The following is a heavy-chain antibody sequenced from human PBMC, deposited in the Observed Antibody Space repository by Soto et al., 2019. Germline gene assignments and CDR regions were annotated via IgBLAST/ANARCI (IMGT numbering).Heavy chain of an antibody. Sequence: EVQLVESGGDLVQPGGSLRLSCAASGFTFNTYWMHWVRQAPGKGLVWVSRINSDGSRTNYADSVKGRFTISRDNAKNTLYLQMNSLRAEDTAVYYCASTVQGVNYYYMDVWGKGTTVSVSS. V-gene: IGHV3-74*01. CDR3: ASTVQGVNYYYMDV. CDR2: INSDGSRT. J-gene: IGHJ6*03. CDR1: GFTFNTYW. D-gene: IGHD3-10*01.